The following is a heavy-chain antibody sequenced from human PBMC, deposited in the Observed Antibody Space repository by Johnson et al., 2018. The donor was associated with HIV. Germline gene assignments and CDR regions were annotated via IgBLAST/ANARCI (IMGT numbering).Heavy chain of an antibody. D-gene: IGHD3-3*01. CDR2: INWNGGST. J-gene: IGHJ3*02. CDR3: ARVGISWSWRDAFDI. Sequence: VQLVESGGGVVRPGGFLRLSCAASGFNFDDYGMSWVRQVPGKGLEWVSGINWNGGSTGYADSVKGRFTISRDNSKNTLYLQMNSLRAEDTAVYYCARVGISWSWRDAFDIWGQGTMVTVSS. V-gene: IGHV3-20*04. CDR1: GFNFDDYG.